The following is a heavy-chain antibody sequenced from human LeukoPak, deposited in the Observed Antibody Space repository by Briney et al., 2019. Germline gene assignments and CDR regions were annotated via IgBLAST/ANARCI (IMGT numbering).Heavy chain of an antibody. D-gene: IGHD4-17*01. CDR2: ISTSGSSI. J-gene: IGHJ6*03. CDR1: GGSISSSSYY. V-gene: IGHV3-48*03. CDR3: ARDATTELGTVYMDV. Sequence: LSLTCTVSGGSISSSSYYWGWVRQAPGKGLEWLSHISTSGSSIHYADSVKGRFTISRDNAKNSLYLQMNSLRVEDTAVYYCARDATTELGTVYMDVWGKGTTVTISS.